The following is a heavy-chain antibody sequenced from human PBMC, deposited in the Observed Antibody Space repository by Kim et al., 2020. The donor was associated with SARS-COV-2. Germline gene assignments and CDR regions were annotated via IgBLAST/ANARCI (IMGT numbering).Heavy chain of an antibody. Sequence: SVKVSCKASGGTFSSYAISWVRQAPGQGLEWMGRIIPILGIANYAQKFQGRVTITADKSTSTAYMELSSLRSEDTAVYYCARVGDGSGSSHNAFDIWGQ. CDR2: IIPILGIA. J-gene: IGHJ3*02. CDR3: ARVGDGSGSSHNAFDI. D-gene: IGHD3-10*01. CDR1: GGTFSSYA. V-gene: IGHV1-69*04.